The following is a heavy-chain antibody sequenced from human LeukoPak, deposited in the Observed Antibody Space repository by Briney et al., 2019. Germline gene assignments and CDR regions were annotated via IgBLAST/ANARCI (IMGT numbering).Heavy chain of an antibody. CDR2: ISSSDRTI. J-gene: IGHJ4*02. V-gene: IGHV3-48*04. Sequence: GGSLRLSCAASGFTFSSYSMNWVRQAPGKGLEWVSYISSSDRTIYYADSVKGRFTISRNNAKNSLYLQMNSLRAEDTAVYYCSRARDSGSYGNYWGQGTLVTVSS. CDR3: SRARDSGSYGNY. D-gene: IGHD1-26*01. CDR1: GFTFSSYS.